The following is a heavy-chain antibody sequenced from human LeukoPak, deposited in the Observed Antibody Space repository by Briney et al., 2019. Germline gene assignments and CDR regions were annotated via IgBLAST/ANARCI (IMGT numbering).Heavy chain of an antibody. V-gene: IGHV3-43*02. D-gene: IGHD6-19*01. J-gene: IGHJ4*02. CDR3: GKDRGSSGWYAAFDY. CDR1: GFTFDDYA. Sequence: PGGSLRLSCAASGFTFDDYAMHWVRKAPGKGLEWVTLISGDGGTTYYGDSVRGRFTISRDNSKNSLYLQMNSLRTEDAALYYCGKDRGSSGWYAAFDYWGQGTLVNGSS. CDR2: ISGDGGTT.